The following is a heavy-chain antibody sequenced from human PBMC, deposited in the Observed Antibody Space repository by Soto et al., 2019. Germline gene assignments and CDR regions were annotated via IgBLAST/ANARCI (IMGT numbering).Heavy chain of an antibody. Sequence: SETLSPTCTVSRGSISGYYCSWIRQPPGKGLEWIGYIHYRGNTNYNPSLKSRVTISVDTSKNQCSLKVTSVTAADTAVYFCARVNRRDCGALYYLDYWGQGAVVTVSS. CDR3: ARVNRRDCGALYYLDY. CDR2: IHYRGNT. CDR1: RGSISGYY. V-gene: IGHV4-59*01. D-gene: IGHD4-17*01. J-gene: IGHJ4*02.